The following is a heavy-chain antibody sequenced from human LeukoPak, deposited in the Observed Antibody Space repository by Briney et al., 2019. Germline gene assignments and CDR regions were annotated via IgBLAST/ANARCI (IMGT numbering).Heavy chain of an antibody. V-gene: IGHV3-30-3*01. Sequence: PGGSLRLSCAASGFTFSSYAMHWVRQAPGKGLEWVAVISYDGSNKYYADSVKGRFTISRDNSKNTLYLQKNSLRAEDTAVYYCAREGGDYWGQGTLVTVSS. D-gene: IGHD3-16*01. J-gene: IGHJ4*02. CDR2: ISYDGSNK. CDR3: AREGGDY. CDR1: GFTFSSYA.